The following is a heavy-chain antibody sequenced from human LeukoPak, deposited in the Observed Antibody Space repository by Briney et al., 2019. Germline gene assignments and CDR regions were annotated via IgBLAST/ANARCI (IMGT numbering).Heavy chain of an antibody. D-gene: IGHD5-12*01. J-gene: IGHJ4*02. V-gene: IGHV4-34*01. CDR1: GGSFSGYY. CDR3: ARAIQYSGYDGPDY. Sequence: SETLSLTCAVYGGSFSGYYWSWIRQPPGKGLEWIGEINHSGSTNYNPSLKSRVTISVDTSKNQFSLKLSSVTAADTAVYYCARAIQYSGYDGPDYWGQGTLVTVSS. CDR2: INHSGST.